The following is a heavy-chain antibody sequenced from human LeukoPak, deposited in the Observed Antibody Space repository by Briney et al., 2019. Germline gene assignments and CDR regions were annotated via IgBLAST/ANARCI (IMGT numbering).Heavy chain of an antibody. J-gene: IGHJ3*02. V-gene: IGHV1-2*06. CDR2: INPNSGGT. CDR1: GYTFTGYY. CDR3: ARGGTYDYVWGSYRNDIAPEAFDI. Sequence: GASVKVSCKASGYTFTGYYMHRVRQAPGQGLEWMGRINPNSGGTNYAQKFQGRVTMTRDTSISTAYMELSRLRSDDTAVYYCARGGTYDYVWGSYRNDIAPEAFDIWGQGTMVTVSS. D-gene: IGHD3-16*02.